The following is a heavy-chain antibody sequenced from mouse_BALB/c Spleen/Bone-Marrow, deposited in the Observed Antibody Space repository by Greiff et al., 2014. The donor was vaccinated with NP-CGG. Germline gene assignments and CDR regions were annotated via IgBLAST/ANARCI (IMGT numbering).Heavy chain of an antibody. J-gene: IGHJ3*01. D-gene: IGHD2-4*01. Sequence: GSELVRPGASVKLSCKASGYTFTSYWMHWVKQRPGQGLEWIGNIYPGSGSTNYDEKFKSKATLTVDTSSSTAYMRLSSLTSEDSAVYYCTRGGVYYDYDGAWFAYWGQGTLVTVSA. V-gene: IGHV1S22*01. CDR3: TRGGVYYDYDGAWFAY. CDR2: IYPGSGST. CDR1: GYTFTSYW.